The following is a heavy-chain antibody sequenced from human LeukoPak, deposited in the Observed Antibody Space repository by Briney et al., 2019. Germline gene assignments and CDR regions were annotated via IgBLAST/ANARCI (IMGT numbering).Heavy chain of an antibody. CDR3: ARDFNVEMATSDAFDI. CDR1: GGSFSGYY. J-gene: IGHJ3*02. CDR2: INHSGST. D-gene: IGHD5-24*01. Sequence: SETLSLTCAVYGGSFSGYYWSWIRQPPGKGLEWIGEINHSGSTNYNPYLKSRVTISVDTSKNQFSLKLSSVTAADTAVYYCARDFNVEMATSDAFDIWGQGTMVTVSS. V-gene: IGHV4-34*01.